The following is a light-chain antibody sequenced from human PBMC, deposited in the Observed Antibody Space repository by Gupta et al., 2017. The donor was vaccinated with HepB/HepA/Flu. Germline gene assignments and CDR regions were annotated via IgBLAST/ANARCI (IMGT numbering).Light chain of an antibody. Sequence: ETLMTQSPATLSGSPGERVTLSCRASQSVSSNLAWYQKKPGQAPRLLIYGASTRATGIPARFSGSGSGTEFTLTISSLQSEDFAVYYCQQYDGRPPLTFGGGTKVEIK. J-gene: IGKJ4*01. CDR3: QQYDGRPPLT. CDR1: QSVSSN. CDR2: GAS. V-gene: IGKV3-15*01.